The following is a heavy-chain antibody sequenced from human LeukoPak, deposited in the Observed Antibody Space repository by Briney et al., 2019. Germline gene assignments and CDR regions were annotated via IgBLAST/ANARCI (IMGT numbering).Heavy chain of an antibody. CDR3: VRDFNTVTTAYLQH. CDR1: GFTFSTYS. Sequence: GGSLRLSCVASGFTFSTYSMNWVRQAPGKGLEWVSSISSSSRHRYYADSAKGRFTISRDDAKNSVYLQMNSLRAEETAVYYCVRDFNTVTTAYLQHWGQGTLVTVSS. V-gene: IGHV3-21*01. J-gene: IGHJ1*01. CDR2: ISSSSRHR. D-gene: IGHD4-17*01.